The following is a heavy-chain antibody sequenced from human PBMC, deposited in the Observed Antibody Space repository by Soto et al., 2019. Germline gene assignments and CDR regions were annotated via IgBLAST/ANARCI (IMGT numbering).Heavy chain of an antibody. J-gene: IGHJ4*02. CDR1: GYTFTSYG. D-gene: IGHD1-1*01. Sequence: QVHLVQSGAEVKKPGASVKVSCKGSGYTFTSYGITWVRQAPGQGLEWMGWISAHNGNTDYAQRLQGRVTVTRDTSTSTAYMELRSLRSDDTAVFYCARGRYGDYWRQGALVTVSS. V-gene: IGHV1-18*01. CDR3: ARGRYGDY. CDR2: ISAHNGNT.